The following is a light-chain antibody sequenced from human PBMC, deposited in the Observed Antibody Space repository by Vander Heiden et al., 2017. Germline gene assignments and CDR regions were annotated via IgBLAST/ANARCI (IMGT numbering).Light chain of an antibody. CDR1: QSISTY. CDR2: AAS. V-gene: IGKV1-39*01. Sequence: DIQMTQSPSSLSASVGDRVTITCRASQSISTYLNWYQQRPGKAPKLLIYAASNLQSGVPSRFSGSGAGTDFTLTITNLQPEDFATYYCQQCDSTPKTFGQGTKLEIK. CDR3: QQCDSTPKT. J-gene: IGKJ2*01.